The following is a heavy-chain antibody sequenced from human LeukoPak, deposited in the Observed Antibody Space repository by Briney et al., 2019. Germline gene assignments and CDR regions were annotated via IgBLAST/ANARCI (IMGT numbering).Heavy chain of an antibody. J-gene: IGHJ4*02. CDR3: AREGPPCGGDCYRYYFDY. CDR1: GFTFSSYW. Sequence: GGSLRLSCAASGFTFSSYWMSWVRQAPGKGLEWVANIKQDGSEKYYVDSVKGRFTISRDDAKNSLYLQMNSLRAEDTAVYYCAREGPPCGGDCYRYYFDYWGQGTLVTVSS. V-gene: IGHV3-7*01. D-gene: IGHD2-21*02. CDR2: IKQDGSEK.